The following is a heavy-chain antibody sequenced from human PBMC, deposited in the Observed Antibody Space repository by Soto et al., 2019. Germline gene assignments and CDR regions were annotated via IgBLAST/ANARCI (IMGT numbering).Heavy chain of an antibody. V-gene: IGHV3-48*02. D-gene: IGHD6-19*01. CDR2: ISSSSSTM. J-gene: IGHJ4*02. Sequence: EVQLVESGGGLVQPGGSLRLSCAASGFTFNSYSVNWVGQAPGKGLEWVSYISSSSSTMYYADSVKGGSTISRDNAETSLYLPLNSLRDADTAIYYCARRTGYSSGWTAPFDYWGQGTLVTVSS. CDR1: GFTFNSYS. CDR3: ARRTGYSSGWTAPFDY.